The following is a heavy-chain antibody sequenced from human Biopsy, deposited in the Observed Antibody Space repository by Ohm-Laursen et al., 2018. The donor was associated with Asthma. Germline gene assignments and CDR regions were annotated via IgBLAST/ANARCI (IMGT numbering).Heavy chain of an antibody. J-gene: IGHJ3*02. Sequence: ASVKVSCKASGYTFTHYAIHWLRQAPGQRPEWMGWINAGNGKLEYSGKFQGRVTITRDTSATTAYMELSSLRSEDTAVYYCARTYYDFLTGQVNDAFATWGQGTMVTVSS. CDR2: INAGNGKL. CDR3: ARTYYDFLTGQVNDAFAT. D-gene: IGHD3-9*01. CDR1: GYTFTHYA. V-gene: IGHV1-3*01.